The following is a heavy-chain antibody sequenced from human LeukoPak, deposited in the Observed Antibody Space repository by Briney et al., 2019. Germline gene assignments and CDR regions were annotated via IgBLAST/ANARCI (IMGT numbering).Heavy chain of an antibody. Sequence: EASVKVSCKASGYTFTGYYMHWVRQAPGQGLEWMGWINPNSGGTNYAQKFQGRVTMTRDTSISTAYMELSRLRSDDTAVYCCARVTGTTGYFDYWGQGTLVTVSS. CDR2: INPNSGGT. CDR1: GYTFTGYY. CDR3: ARVTGTTGYFDY. D-gene: IGHD1-7*01. J-gene: IGHJ4*02. V-gene: IGHV1-2*02.